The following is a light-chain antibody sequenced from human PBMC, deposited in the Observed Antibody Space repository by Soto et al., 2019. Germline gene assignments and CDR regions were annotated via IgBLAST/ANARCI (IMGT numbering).Light chain of an antibody. CDR3: QQSSSTPQT. CDR1: QSISSY. V-gene: IGKV1-39*01. CDR2: VAS. J-gene: IGKJ4*01. Sequence: DLRMTQSPSSLSASVGDRVTLTCQASQSISSYLSWYQQKPGKAPKLLINVASTLQSGVPSRFSGSGSGTDFTLAISSLQPEDFATYYCQQSSSTPQTFGGGTKGGYQ.